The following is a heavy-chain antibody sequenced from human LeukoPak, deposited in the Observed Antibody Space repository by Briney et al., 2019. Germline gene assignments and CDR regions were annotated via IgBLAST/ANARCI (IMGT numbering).Heavy chain of an antibody. V-gene: IGHV3-30*02. CDR1: GFTFSDYS. Sequence: GGSLRLSCAASGFTFSDYSMHWVRQAPGKGVNWVAFIRYDGNNKYYADSVKGRFTISRDNSKNMLYLEMNSLSTEDTAVYYCAKVRYYSGVNCYPDDNWGQGTLVTVSS. CDR3: AKVRYYSGVNCYPDDN. CDR2: IRYDGNNK. D-gene: IGHD2-15*01. J-gene: IGHJ4*02.